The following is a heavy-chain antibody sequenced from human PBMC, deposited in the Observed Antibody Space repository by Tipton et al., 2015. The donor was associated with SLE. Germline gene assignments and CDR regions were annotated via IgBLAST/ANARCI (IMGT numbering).Heavy chain of an antibody. CDR2: ITTYNGNT. CDR1: GYTFTSYA. CDR3: ARGTGDVRY. J-gene: IGHJ4*02. V-gene: IGHV1-18*01. Sequence: QSGAEVKQPGASVKVSCKASGYTFTSYAMNWARQAPGQGLEWMGLITTYNGNTHYAQKFQGRVTLTTETSTNTAYMDLRSLRSDDTAVYYCARGTGDVRYWGQGTLVTVSS. D-gene: IGHD7-27*01.